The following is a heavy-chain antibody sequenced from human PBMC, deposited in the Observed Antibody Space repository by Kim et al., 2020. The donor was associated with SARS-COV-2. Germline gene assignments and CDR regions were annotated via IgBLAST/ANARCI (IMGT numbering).Heavy chain of an antibody. V-gene: IGHV2-70*11. CDR1: GFSLRTSGMC. Sequence: SGPTLVKPTQTLTLTCTFSGFSLRTSGMCVSWIRQPPGKALEWLVRVDWDDDKYYTTSLRTRLTISKDTSKNQVVLTMTNMDPVDTATYYCARTRRLVTGAQTPRAYFDYWGQGILITVSS. J-gene: IGHJ4*02. D-gene: IGHD3-9*01. CDR2: VDWDDDK. CDR3: ARTRRLVTGAQTPRAYFDY.